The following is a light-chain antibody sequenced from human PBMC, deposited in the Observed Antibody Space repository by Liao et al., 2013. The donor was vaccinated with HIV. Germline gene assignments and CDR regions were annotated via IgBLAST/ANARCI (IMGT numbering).Light chain of an antibody. V-gene: IGLV3-1*01. J-gene: IGLJ3*02. CDR3: QSADSSATCPV. Sequence: SYELTQPPSVSVSPGQTANITCSGQRLGNKWTSWYQQRPGQSPILVIYDDMKRPSGIPERFSASKSGHTATLTISGAQAMDEADYYCQSADSSATCPVFGGGTKLTVL. CDR1: RLGNKW. CDR2: DDM.